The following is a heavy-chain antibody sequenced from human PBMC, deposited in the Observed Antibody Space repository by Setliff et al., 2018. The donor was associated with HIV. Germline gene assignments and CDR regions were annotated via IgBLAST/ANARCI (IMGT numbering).Heavy chain of an antibody. CDR1: GLTISNSA. CDR3: VRSFQGGCSDS. Sequence: GGSLRLSCAASGLTISNSAMTWVRQAPGKGLEWVSSISGRDTGTNYADSVKGRFTISRDNSKNTLYLEMNSLRVEDTAVYYCVRSFQGGCSDSWGQGTQVTVSS. D-gene: IGHD2-15*01. CDR2: ISGRDTGT. V-gene: IGHV3-23*01. J-gene: IGHJ5*01.